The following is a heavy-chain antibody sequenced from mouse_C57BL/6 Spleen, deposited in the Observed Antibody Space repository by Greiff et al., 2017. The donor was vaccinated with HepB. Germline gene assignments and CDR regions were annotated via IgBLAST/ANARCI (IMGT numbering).Heavy chain of an antibody. CDR2: INPNNGGT. CDR3: SYYYGSSPYYFDY. Sequence: VQLKQSGPELVKPGASVKMSCKASGYTFTDYNMHWVKQSHGKSLEWIGYINPNNGGTSYNQKFKGKATLTVNKSSSTAYMELRSLTSEDSAVYYCSYYYGSSPYYFDYWGQGTTLTVSS. V-gene: IGHV1-22*01. D-gene: IGHD1-1*01. CDR1: GYTFTDYN. J-gene: IGHJ2*01.